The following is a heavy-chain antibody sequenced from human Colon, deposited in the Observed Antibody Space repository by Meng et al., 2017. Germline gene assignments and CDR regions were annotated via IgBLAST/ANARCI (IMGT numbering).Heavy chain of an antibody. J-gene: IGHJ1*01. Sequence: EVQLVESGGGLVKPGGSLRLSCAASGFTFSSYSMNWVRQAPGKGLEWVSSISSSSSYIYYADSVKGRFTISRDNAKNSLYLQMNSLRAEDTAVYYCARDAQLVTGYFQHWGQGTLVTVSS. CDR2: ISSSSSYI. CDR1: GFTFSSYS. V-gene: IGHV3-21*01. CDR3: ARDAQLVTGYFQH. D-gene: IGHD6-13*01.